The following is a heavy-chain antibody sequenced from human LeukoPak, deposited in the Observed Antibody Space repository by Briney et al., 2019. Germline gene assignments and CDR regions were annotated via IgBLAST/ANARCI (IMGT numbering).Heavy chain of an antibody. CDR3: ARDTNGDCSGGSCYVYFDY. CDR1: GGSFSGYY. Sequence: PETLSLTCAVYGGSFSGYYWSWIRQPPGKGLEWIGEINHSGSTNYNPSLKSRVTISVDTSKNQFSLKLSSVTAADTAVYYSARDTNGDCSGGSCYVYFDYWGQGTLVTVSS. CDR2: INHSGST. J-gene: IGHJ4*02. D-gene: IGHD2-15*01. V-gene: IGHV4-34*01.